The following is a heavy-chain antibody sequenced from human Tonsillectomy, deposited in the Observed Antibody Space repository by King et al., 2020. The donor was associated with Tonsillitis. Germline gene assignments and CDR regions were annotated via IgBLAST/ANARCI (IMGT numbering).Heavy chain of an antibody. CDR2: ISASNGNT. J-gene: IGHJ4*02. Sequence: QLVQSGAEVKKPGASVKVSCKASGYTFTSYGISWVRQAPGQGLEWMGWISASNGNTNYAQKLQGRVTMTTDTSTSTAYMELRSLRSDDTAVYYCARVEEDWGTAGTPEHYWGQGTLVTVSS. CDR3: ARVEEDWGTAGTPEHY. D-gene: IGHD6-13*01. CDR1: GYTFTSYG. V-gene: IGHV1-18*01.